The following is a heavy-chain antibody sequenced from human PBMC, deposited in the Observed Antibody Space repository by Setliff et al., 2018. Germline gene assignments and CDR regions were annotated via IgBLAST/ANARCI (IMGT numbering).Heavy chain of an antibody. D-gene: IGHD3-3*01. CDR1: GFTFSSYA. Sequence: GGSLRLSCAASGFTFSSYAMHWVRQAPGKGLEWVAVISYDGSNRYYADSVKGRFTISRDNSKNTLYLQMNSLRAEDTAVYYCARDLKFFGVGPLHIDYWGQGTLVTVSS. CDR3: ARDLKFFGVGPLHIDY. J-gene: IGHJ4*02. CDR2: ISYDGSNR. V-gene: IGHV3-30*04.